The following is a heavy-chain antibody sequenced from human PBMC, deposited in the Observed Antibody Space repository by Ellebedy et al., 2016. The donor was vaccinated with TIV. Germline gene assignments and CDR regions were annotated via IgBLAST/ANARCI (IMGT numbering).Heavy chain of an antibody. CDR3: ARVGYSGYDHYYGMDV. J-gene: IGHJ6*02. D-gene: IGHD1-26*01. V-gene: IGHV1-2*02. Sequence: ASVKVSCKASGYTFTGYYMHWVRQAPGQGLEWMGWINPNSGGTNYAQKFQGRVTMTRDTSISTAYMELSRLRSDDTAVYYCARVGYSGYDHYYGMDVWGQGTTVTVSS. CDR1: GYTFTGYY. CDR2: INPNSGGT.